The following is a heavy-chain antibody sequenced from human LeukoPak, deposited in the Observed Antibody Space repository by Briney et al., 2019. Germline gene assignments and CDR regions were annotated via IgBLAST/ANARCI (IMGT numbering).Heavy chain of an antibody. Sequence: EASVKVSCKASGYTFTNYYMHWVRQAPGQGLEWMGWINPNSGGTNYAQKFQGRVTMTRDTSISTAYMELSRLRSDDTAVYYCARVMSSGWYSGFDPWGQGTLVTVSS. CDR2: INPNSGGT. V-gene: IGHV1-2*02. CDR3: ARVMSSGWYSGFDP. D-gene: IGHD6-19*01. CDR1: GYTFTNYY. J-gene: IGHJ5*02.